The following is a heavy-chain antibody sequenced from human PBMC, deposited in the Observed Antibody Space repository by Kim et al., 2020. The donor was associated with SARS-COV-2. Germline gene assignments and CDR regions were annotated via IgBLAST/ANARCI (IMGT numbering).Heavy chain of an antibody. J-gene: IGHJ2*01. CDR3: SGHVGSRGYYGSGSHVEL. CDR1: GYSFTSYW. D-gene: IGHD3-10*01. CDR2: IYPGDSDT. V-gene: IGHV5-51*01. Sequence: GESLKISCKGSGYSFTSYWIGWVRQMPGKGLEWMGIIYPGDSDTRYSPSFQGQVTISADKSISTAYLQWSSLKASDTAMYYCSGHVGSRGYYGSGSHVELWGRGALVTVSS.